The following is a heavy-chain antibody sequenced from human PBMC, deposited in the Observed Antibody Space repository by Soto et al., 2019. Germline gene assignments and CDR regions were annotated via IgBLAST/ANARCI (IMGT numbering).Heavy chain of an antibody. Sequence: GGSLRLSCAASGFTFSDYYMSWIRQAPGKGLEWVSYISSSGSTIYYADSVKGRFTISRDNAKNSLYLQMNSLRAEDTAVYYCARGPSITIFGVVIARYPDYWGQGTLVTVSS. D-gene: IGHD3-3*01. V-gene: IGHV3-11*01. CDR3: ARGPSITIFGVVIARYPDY. CDR1: GFTFSDYY. CDR2: ISSSGSTI. J-gene: IGHJ4*02.